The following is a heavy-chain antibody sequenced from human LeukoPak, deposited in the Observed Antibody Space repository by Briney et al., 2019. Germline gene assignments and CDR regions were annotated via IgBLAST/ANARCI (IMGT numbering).Heavy chain of an antibody. V-gene: IGHV4-61*01. CDR3: ARGARYCSSTSCNRDYYYYYGMDV. D-gene: IGHD2-2*01. J-gene: IGHJ6*04. CDR1: GGSVSSGSYY. CDR2: IYYSGST. Sequence: PSETLSLTCTVSGGSVSSGSYYWSWIRQPPGKGLEWIGYIYYSGSTNYNPSLKSRVTISVDTSKNQFSLKLSSVTAADTAVYYCARGARYCSSTSCNRDYYYYYGMDVWGKGTTVTVSS.